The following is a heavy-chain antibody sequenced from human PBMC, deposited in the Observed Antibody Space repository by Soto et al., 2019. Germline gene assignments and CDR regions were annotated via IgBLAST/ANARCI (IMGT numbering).Heavy chain of an antibody. J-gene: IGHJ6*02. V-gene: IGHV1-24*01. CDR2: FDPEDGET. D-gene: IGHD3-10*01. Sequence: QVQLVQSGAEVKKPGASVKVSCKVSGYTLTELSMHWVRQAPGKGLEWMGGFDPEDGETIYAQKCQGRVTMTEDTSTDTAYMELSSLRSEDTAVYYCATPDSRSGSSYYYYYGMDVWGQGTTVTVSS. CDR1: GYTLTELS. CDR3: ATPDSRSGSSYYYYYGMDV.